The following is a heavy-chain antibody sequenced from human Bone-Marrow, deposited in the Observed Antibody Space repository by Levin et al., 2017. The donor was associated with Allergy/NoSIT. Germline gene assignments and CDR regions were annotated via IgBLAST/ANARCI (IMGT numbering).Heavy chain of an antibody. Sequence: ASVKVSCKASGYSFIRNYMHWVRQTPGQGLEWIGVINPSGGATAYGQKFQGRVTMTRDTSTSTVYMELSSLTSEDTAVYYCARDQLAVYGMDVWGQGTTVTVSS. CDR3: ARDQLAVYGMDV. CDR1: GYSFIRNY. V-gene: IGHV1-46*01. J-gene: IGHJ6*02. CDR2: INPSGGAT.